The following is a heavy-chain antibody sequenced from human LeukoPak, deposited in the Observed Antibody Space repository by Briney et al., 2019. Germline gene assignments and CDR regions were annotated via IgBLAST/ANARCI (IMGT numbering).Heavy chain of an antibody. CDR3: ARDTVGAPVFDY. Sequence: GASVKVSCKASGYTFTGYYMHWVRQAPGQGLEWMGWINPNSGGTNYAQKFQGRVTMTRDTSISTAYMELSRPRSDDTAVYYCARDTVGAPVFDYWGQGTLVTVSS. D-gene: IGHD4-23*01. V-gene: IGHV1-2*02. CDR2: INPNSGGT. J-gene: IGHJ4*02. CDR1: GYTFTGYY.